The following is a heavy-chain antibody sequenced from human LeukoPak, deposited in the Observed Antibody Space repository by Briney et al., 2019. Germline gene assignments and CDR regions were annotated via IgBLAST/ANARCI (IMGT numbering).Heavy chain of an antibody. CDR3: AREIAVAGTEDFDY. CDR2: INSDGSST. V-gene: IGHV3-74*01. Sequence: GGSLRLSCAASGVTFSSYCMHWVRQAPGKGLVWVSRINSDGSSTSYADSVKGRFTISRDNAKNTLYLQMNSLRAEDTAVYYCAREIAVAGTEDFDYWGQGTLVTVSS. D-gene: IGHD6-19*01. J-gene: IGHJ4*02. CDR1: GVTFSSYC.